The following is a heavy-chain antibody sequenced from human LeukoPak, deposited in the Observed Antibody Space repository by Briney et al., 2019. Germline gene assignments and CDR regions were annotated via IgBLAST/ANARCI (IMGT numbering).Heavy chain of an antibody. D-gene: IGHD5-18*01. CDR2: MNPNSGNT. J-gene: IGHJ6*02. CDR1: GYTFTSYD. V-gene: IGHV1-8*01. CDR3: ARGQRWIQLSGHYYYYGMDV. Sequence: ASVKVSCKASGYTFTSYDINWVRQATGQGLEWMGWMNPNSGNTGYAQKFQGRVTMTRYTSISTAYMELSSLRSEDTAVYYCARGQRWIQLSGHYYYYGMDVWGQGTTVTVSS.